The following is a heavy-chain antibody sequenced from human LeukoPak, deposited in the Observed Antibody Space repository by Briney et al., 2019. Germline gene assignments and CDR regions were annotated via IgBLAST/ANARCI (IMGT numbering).Heavy chain of an antibody. D-gene: IGHD2-21*01. Sequence: GAAVKVSCKSSGYRFLSNYYHRVRQAPGLGPEWMGWMHPWNGNTRYAEKFHGRVTMTMDTSINTAYMDLSSLRSDDTAVHYCASEGSYSVGGECYSFDFWGQGTLITVSS. CDR2: MHPWNGNT. CDR1: GYRFLSNY. J-gene: IGHJ4*02. V-gene: IGHV1-2*02. CDR3: ASEGSYSVGGECYSFDF.